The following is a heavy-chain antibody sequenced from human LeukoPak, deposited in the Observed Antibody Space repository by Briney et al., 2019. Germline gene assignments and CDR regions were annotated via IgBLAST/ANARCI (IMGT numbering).Heavy chain of an antibody. V-gene: IGHV1-3*01. CDR3: ARELTRFGELDF. D-gene: IGHD3-10*01. CDR1: GYSFTRHV. CDR2: IKVANGDT. J-gene: IGHJ4*02. Sequence: SGYSFTRHVLHWXRQAPGQGLXXMGWIKVANGDTKYSQRFQGRVTFVRDTFATTVYMDLSSLTSEDTALYYCARELTRFGELDFWGQGTLVTVSS.